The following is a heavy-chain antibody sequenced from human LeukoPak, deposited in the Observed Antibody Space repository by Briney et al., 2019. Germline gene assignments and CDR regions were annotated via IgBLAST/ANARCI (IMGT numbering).Heavy chain of an antibody. D-gene: IGHD1-26*01. V-gene: IGHV2-5*02. Sequence: SGSTLVKPTQTLTLTCTFSGFSLSTSGVRVGWIRQPPGKALGWLALIYLDDDKRYSPSLKSRLTITKDTSKNQAVLIMTNMDPVDTATYYCARRDVKVDSFDFWGQGTLVTVSS. J-gene: IGHJ4*02. CDR1: GFSLSTSGVR. CDR2: IYLDDDK. CDR3: ARRDVKVDSFDF.